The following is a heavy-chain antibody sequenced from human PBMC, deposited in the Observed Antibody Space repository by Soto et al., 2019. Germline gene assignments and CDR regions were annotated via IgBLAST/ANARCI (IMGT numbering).Heavy chain of an antibody. CDR3: GRSVVGATGEILYNAMDV. Sequence: GASVKVSCMASGYTFTGYSIHWVRQAPGQRLEWMGWIDAANGNTKYSRRFQGRVSITSDTSASTAYMELSGLRSEDTAVYYCGRSVVGATGEILYNAMDVWGQGTTVTVSS. CDR2: IDAANGNT. CDR1: GYTFTGYS. D-gene: IGHD1-26*01. V-gene: IGHV1-3*01. J-gene: IGHJ6*02.